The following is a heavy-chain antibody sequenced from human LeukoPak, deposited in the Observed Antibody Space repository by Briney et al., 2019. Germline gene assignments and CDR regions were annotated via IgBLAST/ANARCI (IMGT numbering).Heavy chain of an antibody. V-gene: IGHV4-4*07. Sequence: SETLSLTCTVSGGSISSYYWSWIRQPAGKGLEWIGRIYTSGSTNYNPSLKSRVTISVDTSKNQFSLKLSSVTAADTAVYYCARGGRSGSGSYYYYYYMDVWGKGTTVTISS. CDR3: ARGGRSGSGSYYYYYYMDV. D-gene: IGHD3-10*01. CDR2: IYTSGST. J-gene: IGHJ6*03. CDR1: GGSISSYY.